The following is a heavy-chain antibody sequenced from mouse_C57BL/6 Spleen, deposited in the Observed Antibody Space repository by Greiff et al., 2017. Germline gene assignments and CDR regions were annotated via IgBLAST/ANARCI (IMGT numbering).Heavy chain of an antibody. D-gene: IGHD2-5*01. J-gene: IGHJ4*01. CDR2: IDPSDSYT. V-gene: IGHV1-50*01. CDR1: GYTFTSYW. CDR3: ARRDYSNYPYYAMDY. Sequence: QVQLQQPGAELVKPGASVKLSCKASGYTFTSYWMQWVKQRPGQGLEWIGEIDPSDSYTNYNQKFKGKATLTVDTSSSTAYMQLSSLPSEDSAVYYCARRDYSNYPYYAMDYWGQGTSVTVSS.